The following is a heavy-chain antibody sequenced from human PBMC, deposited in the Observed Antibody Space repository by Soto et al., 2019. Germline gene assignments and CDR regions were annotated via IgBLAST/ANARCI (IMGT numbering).Heavy chain of an antibody. Sequence: GGSLRLSCASSEFTFIDYFMAWFRHPPGKGGRWLSYISSSGSTIYYADSVKGRFTISRDNAKNSLYLQMNSLRAEHTALYYCARVTEAYCGGDCYVTDAFDIWGQGTMVTV. CDR2: ISSSGSTI. V-gene: IGHV3-11*01. J-gene: IGHJ3*02. CDR3: ARVTEAYCGGDCYVTDAFDI. CDR1: EFTFIDYF. D-gene: IGHD2-21*02.